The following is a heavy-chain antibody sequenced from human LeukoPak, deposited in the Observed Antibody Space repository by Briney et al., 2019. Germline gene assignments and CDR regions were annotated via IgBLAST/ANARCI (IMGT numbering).Heavy chain of an antibody. Sequence: SETLSLTCTVSGGSISSSSYYWGWIRQPPGKGLEWIGSIYYSGSTYYNPSLKSRVTISVDTSKNQFSLKLSSVTAADTAVYYCARAETTVTGYFDYWGQGTLVTVSS. V-gene: IGHV4-39*01. D-gene: IGHD4-17*01. J-gene: IGHJ4*02. CDR3: ARAETTVTGYFDY. CDR2: IYYSGST. CDR1: GGSISSSSYY.